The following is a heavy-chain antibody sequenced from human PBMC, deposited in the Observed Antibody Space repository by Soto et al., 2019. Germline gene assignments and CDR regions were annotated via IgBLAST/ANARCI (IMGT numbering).Heavy chain of an antibody. CDR1: GFTFSSYA. CDR3: AKGITIFGVVIITDYYYYGMDV. V-gene: IGHV3-23*01. Sequence: GGSLRLSCAASGFTFSSYAMSWVRQAPGKGLEWVSAISGSGGSTYYADSVKGRFTISRDNSKNTLYLQMNSLRAEDTAVYYCAKGITIFGVVIITDYYYYGMDVWGQGTTVTVSS. D-gene: IGHD3-3*01. J-gene: IGHJ6*02. CDR2: ISGSGGST.